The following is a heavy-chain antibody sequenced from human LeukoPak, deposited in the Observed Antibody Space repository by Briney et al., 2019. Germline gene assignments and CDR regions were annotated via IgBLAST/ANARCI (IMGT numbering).Heavy chain of an antibody. D-gene: IGHD2-15*01. Sequence: PSETLSLTCTVSGVSISSSNSYWGWIRQPPGKGLEWIGSIYYSGNTYYNASLKSQVSISIDTSKNQFSLKLSSVTAADTAVYYCARTRGGPAYYCSGGSCYRYFDYWGQGTLVTVSS. CDR3: ARTRGGPAYYCSGGSCYRYFDY. J-gene: IGHJ4*02. CDR2: IYYSGNT. V-gene: IGHV4-39*01. CDR1: GVSISSSNSY.